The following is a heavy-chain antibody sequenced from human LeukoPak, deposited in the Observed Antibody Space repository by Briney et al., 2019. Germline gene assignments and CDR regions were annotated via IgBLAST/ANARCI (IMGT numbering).Heavy chain of an antibody. J-gene: IGHJ4*02. V-gene: IGHV4-39*07. CDR3: ARESAGGSYPVI. CDR1: GGSISSSSYY. CDR2: IYYSGST. D-gene: IGHD2-15*01. Sequence: SETLSLTCTVSGGSISSSSYYWGWIRQPPGKGLEWIGSIYYSGSTYYNPSLKSRVTISVDTSKTQFSLKLLSVTAADTAVYYCARESAGGSYPVIWGQGTLVTVSS.